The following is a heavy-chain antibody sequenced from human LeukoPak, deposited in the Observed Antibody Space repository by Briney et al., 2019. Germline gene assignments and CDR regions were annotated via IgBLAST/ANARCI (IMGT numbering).Heavy chain of an antibody. D-gene: IGHD5-24*01. V-gene: IGHV1-46*01. CDR2: INPGGGST. CDR1: GYTFTSYY. Sequence: ASVKVSCKASGYTFTSYYMHWVRQAPGQGLEWMGIINPGGGSTSYAQKFQGRVTMTRDTSTSTVYMELSSLRSEDTAVYYCARVQGYKRGVHAFDIWGQGTMVTVSS. CDR3: ARVQGYKRGVHAFDI. J-gene: IGHJ3*02.